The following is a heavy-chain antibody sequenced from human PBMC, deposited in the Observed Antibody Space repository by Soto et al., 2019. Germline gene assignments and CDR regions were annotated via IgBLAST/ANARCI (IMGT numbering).Heavy chain of an antibody. Sequence: TSETLSLTCAVSGGSFTSNNWWTWVRQPPGQGLEWIGEIYRTGSTNYNPSLKSRVTISLDKSENQFSLKVTSLTAADTAVYYCARPSDFWSAYYPSYFDSWGQGTLVTVSS. CDR1: GGSFTSNNW. V-gene: IGHV4-4*02. CDR2: IYRTGST. J-gene: IGHJ4*02. CDR3: ARPSDFWSAYYPSYFDS. D-gene: IGHD3-3*01.